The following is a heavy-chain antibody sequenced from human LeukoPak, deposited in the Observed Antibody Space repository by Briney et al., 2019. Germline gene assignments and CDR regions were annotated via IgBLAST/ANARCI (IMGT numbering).Heavy chain of an antibody. CDR1: GFTFSSYW. J-gene: IGHJ4*02. CDR3: ASWTPYYYDTGY. Sequence: QTGGSLRLSCAASGFTFSSYWMHWVRQAPGKGLVWVSRINSDGSSTSYADSVKGRFTISRDNAKNTLYLQMHSLRAEDTAVYYCASWTPYYYDTGYWGQGTLVTVSS. D-gene: IGHD3-22*01. CDR2: INSDGSST. V-gene: IGHV3-74*01.